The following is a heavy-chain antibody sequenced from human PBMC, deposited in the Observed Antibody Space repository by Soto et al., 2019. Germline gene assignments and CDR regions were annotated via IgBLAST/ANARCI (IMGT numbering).Heavy chain of an antibody. V-gene: IGHV4-30-4*08. CDR3: ARVRHINAFDI. J-gene: IGHJ3*02. Sequence: PSAPLSPTCTVSGGAIGSGGYYWCWICQPPGKGLEWIGYIYYSGSTYYNPSLKSRVTISVDTSKNQFSLKLSSVTAADTAVYYCARVRHINAFDIWGQGTMVTVS. CDR2: IYYSGST. D-gene: IGHD1-20*01. CDR1: GGAIGSGGYY.